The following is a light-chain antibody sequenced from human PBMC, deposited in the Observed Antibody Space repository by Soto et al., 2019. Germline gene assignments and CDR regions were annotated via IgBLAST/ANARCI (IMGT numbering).Light chain of an antibody. CDR3: SSYTSSSTLV. CDR1: SSDVGGYNY. CDR2: EVS. V-gene: IGLV2-14*01. J-gene: IGLJ3*02. Sequence: QSVLTQPASVSGSPGQSITISCTGTSSDVGGYNYVSWYQQHPGKAPKLMIFEVSNRPSGVSTRLSGSKSGNTASLTISGLQAEDEADYYCSSYTSSSTLVFGGGTKLTVL.